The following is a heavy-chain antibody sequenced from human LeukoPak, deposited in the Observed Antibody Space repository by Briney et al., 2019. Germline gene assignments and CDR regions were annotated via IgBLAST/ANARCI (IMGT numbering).Heavy chain of an antibody. CDR2: ISGSGGST. Sequence: GGSLRLSCAASGFTFISYWMSWVRQAPGKGLEWVSAISGSGGSTYYADSVKGRFTISRDNSKNTLYLQMNSLRAEDTAVYYCAKDRNGHKYCSSTSCYARDAFDIWGQGTMVTVSS. D-gene: IGHD2-2*01. V-gene: IGHV3-23*01. J-gene: IGHJ3*02. CDR1: GFTFISYW. CDR3: AKDRNGHKYCSSTSCYARDAFDI.